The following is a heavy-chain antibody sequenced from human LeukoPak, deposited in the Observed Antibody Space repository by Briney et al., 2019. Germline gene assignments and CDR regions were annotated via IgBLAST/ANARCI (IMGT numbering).Heavy chain of an antibody. V-gene: IGHV3-7*01. CDR2: IKQDGSEK. Sequence: GGSLRLSCATSGFTFNIYAMNWVRQAPGKGLEWVANIKQDGSEKYYLDSVKGRFTISRDNAKNSLYLQMNSLRAEDTAVYFCTREAAAGIDYWGQGTLVTVSS. CDR3: TREAAAGIDY. CDR1: GFTFNIYA. J-gene: IGHJ4*02. D-gene: IGHD6-13*01.